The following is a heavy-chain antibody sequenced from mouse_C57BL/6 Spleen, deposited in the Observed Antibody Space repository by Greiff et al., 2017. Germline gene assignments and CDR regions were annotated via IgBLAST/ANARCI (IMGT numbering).Heavy chain of an antibody. CDR1: GYTFSDYG. CDR3: ARYDYYGSSDY. Sequence: DVQLVESGGGLVKPGGSLKLSCAASGYTFSDYGMHWVRQAPEKGLEWVAYISSGSSTIYYADKVKGRFTISRDNAKNTLFLQMTSLMSEDTAMYYCARYDYYGSSDYWGQGTTLTVSS. J-gene: IGHJ2*01. V-gene: IGHV5-17*01. CDR2: ISSGSSTI. D-gene: IGHD1-1*01.